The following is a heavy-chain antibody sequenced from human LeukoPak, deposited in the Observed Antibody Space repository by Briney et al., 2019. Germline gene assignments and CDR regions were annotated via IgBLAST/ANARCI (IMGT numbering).Heavy chain of an antibody. J-gene: IGHJ4*02. V-gene: IGHV1-18*01. CDR2: ISAYNGNT. Sequence: ASVKVSCKASGGTFSSYAISWVRQAPGQGLEWMGWISAYNGNTNYAQKLQGRVTMTTDTSTSTAYMELRSLRSDDTAVYYCACGFGGSYYFDYWGQGTLVSVSS. D-gene: IGHD1-26*01. CDR1: GGTFSSYA. CDR3: ACGFGGSYYFDY.